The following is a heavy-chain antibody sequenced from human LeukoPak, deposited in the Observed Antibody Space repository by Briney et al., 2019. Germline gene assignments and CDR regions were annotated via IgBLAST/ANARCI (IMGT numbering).Heavy chain of an antibody. CDR3: ARDFRGSLWYSSSPGSYYFDY. J-gene: IGHJ4*02. D-gene: IGHD6-6*01. CDR2: ISAYNGNT. CDR1: GYTFTSYG. Sequence: ASVKVSCKASGYTFTSYGISWVRQAPGQGLEWMGWISAYNGNTNYAQKLQGRVTMTTDTSTSTAYMELRSLRSDDTAVYYCARDFRGSLWYSSSPGSYYFDYWGQGTLVTVSS. V-gene: IGHV1-18*01.